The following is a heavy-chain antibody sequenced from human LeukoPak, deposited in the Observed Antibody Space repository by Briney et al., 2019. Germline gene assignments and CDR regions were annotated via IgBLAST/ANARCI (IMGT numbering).Heavy chain of an antibody. CDR2: ISWNSGSI. CDR3: AKGGDSYGLDY. J-gene: IGHJ4*02. Sequence: GRSLRLSCAASGFTFDDYAMHWVPQAPGKCLEWVSGISWNSGSIGYADSVKGRFTISRDNAKNSLYLQMNSLRAEDMAFYYCAKGGDSYGLDYWGQGTLVTVSS. D-gene: IGHD5-18*01. CDR1: GFTFDDYA. V-gene: IGHV3-9*03.